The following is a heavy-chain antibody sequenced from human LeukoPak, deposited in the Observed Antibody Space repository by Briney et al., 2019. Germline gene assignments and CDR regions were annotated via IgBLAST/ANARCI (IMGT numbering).Heavy chain of an antibody. D-gene: IGHD3-22*01. CDR1: GFTFRSYV. Sequence: GGSLRLSCSVSGFTFRSYVMYWVRQAPGKGLEYVSVISSNGGSTNYADSVKGRFTISRDNSKNTLYLQMSSLRAEDTAVYYCARRRYDSSGYNAFDIWGQGTMVTVSS. J-gene: IGHJ3*02. V-gene: IGHV3-64D*06. CDR3: ARRRYDSSGYNAFDI. CDR2: ISSNGGST.